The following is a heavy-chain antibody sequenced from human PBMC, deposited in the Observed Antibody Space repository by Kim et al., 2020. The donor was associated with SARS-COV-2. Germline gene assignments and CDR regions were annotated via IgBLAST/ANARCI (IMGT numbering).Heavy chain of an antibody. Sequence: SETLSLTCAVYGGSFSGYYWSWIRQPPGKGLEWIGEINHSGSTNYNPSLKSRVTISVDTSKNQFSLKLSSVTAADTAVYYCARDSGDYDILTGLGFLVWGQGTMVTVSS. V-gene: IGHV4-34*01. D-gene: IGHD3-9*01. CDR2: INHSGST. CDR1: GGSFSGYY. CDR3: ARDSGDYDILTGLGFLV. J-gene: IGHJ3*01.